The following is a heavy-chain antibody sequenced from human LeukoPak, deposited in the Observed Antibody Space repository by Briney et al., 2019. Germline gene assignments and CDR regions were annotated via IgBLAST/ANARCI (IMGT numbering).Heavy chain of an antibody. D-gene: IGHD2-2*02. Sequence: GGSLRLSCAVSGFTFSDYYMSWIRQAPGKGLEWVSYISSSGSTIYYADSVKGRFTISRDNAKNSLYLQMNSLRAEDTAVYYCARDQKVSQLLYSSYGMDVWGQGTTVTVSS. CDR2: ISSSGSTI. V-gene: IGHV3-11*01. CDR3: ARDQKVSQLLYSSYGMDV. J-gene: IGHJ6*02. CDR1: GFTFSDYY.